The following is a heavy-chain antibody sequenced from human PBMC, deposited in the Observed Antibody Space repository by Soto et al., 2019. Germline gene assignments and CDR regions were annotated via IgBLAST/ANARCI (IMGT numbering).Heavy chain of an antibody. CDR1: GGSVSSGSYY. Sequence: PSETLSLTCTVSGGSVSSGSYYWSWIRQPPGKGLEWIGYIYYSGSTNYNPSLKSRVTISVDTSKNQFSLKLSSVTAADTAVYYCARDRGIAAAGRGYYYGMDVWGQGTTVTVSS. CDR2: IYYSGST. V-gene: IGHV4-61*01. J-gene: IGHJ6*02. D-gene: IGHD6-13*01. CDR3: ARDRGIAAAGRGYYYGMDV.